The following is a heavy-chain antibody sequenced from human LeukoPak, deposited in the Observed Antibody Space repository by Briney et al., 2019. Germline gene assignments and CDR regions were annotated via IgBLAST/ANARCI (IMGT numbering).Heavy chain of an antibody. CDR1: GVSISPYY. D-gene: IGHD1-26*01. Sequence: SETLSLTCTVSGVSISPYYWSWIRQPAGKGLEWIGRMSVSGTTNYNPSLKSRVTMSLDTSKNQFSLKLSSVTAADTAVYYCARNEVGTTVYGMDVWGQGATVTVSS. J-gene: IGHJ6*02. CDR3: ARNEVGTTVYGMDV. CDR2: MSVSGTT. V-gene: IGHV4-4*07.